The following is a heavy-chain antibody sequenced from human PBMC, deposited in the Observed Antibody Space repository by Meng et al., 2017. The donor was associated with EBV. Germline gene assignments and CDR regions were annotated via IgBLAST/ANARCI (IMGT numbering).Heavy chain of an antibody. CDR2: ISAYNGNT. CDR1: CYTCTSYG. D-gene: IGHD3-16*02. CDR3: ARVRTFGGVIPPDY. V-gene: IGHV1-18*01. J-gene: IGHJ4*02. Sequence: QLVQSGAEVKKPGASVQASCKAYCYTCTSYGISGGRQAPGQGLEWMGWISAYNGNTNYAQKLQGRVTMTTDTSTSTAYMELRSLRSDDTAVYYCARVRTFGGVIPPDYWGQGTLVTVSS.